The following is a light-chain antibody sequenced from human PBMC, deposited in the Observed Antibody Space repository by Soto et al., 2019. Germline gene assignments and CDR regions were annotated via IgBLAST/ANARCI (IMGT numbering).Light chain of an antibody. J-gene: IGKJ1*01. V-gene: IGKV1-39*01. CDR1: QVIKND. Sequence: IQMTQSPSSLSASVGERVTITCRASQVIKNDLSWYQQRPGLAPKLLIYAASSLQSGVPSRFSGSGSGTDFTLTISSLQPEDFATYYCQQTYSTPPTFGQGTKVDI. CDR3: QQTYSTPPT. CDR2: AAS.